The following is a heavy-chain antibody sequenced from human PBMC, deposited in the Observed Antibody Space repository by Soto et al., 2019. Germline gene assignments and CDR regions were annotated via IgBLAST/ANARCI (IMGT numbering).Heavy chain of an antibody. CDR1: GYTFTSYG. CDR3: ARVCTPLLWFGELSGGDY. D-gene: IGHD3-10*01. Sequence: QVQLVQSGAEVKKPGASVKVSCKASGYTFTSYGISWVRQAPGQGLEWMGWISAYNGNTNYAQKLQGRVTMTTDTSTSTAYMELRSLRSDDTAVYYCARVCTPLLWFGELSGGDYWGQGTLVTVSS. V-gene: IGHV1-18*04. CDR2: ISAYNGNT. J-gene: IGHJ4*02.